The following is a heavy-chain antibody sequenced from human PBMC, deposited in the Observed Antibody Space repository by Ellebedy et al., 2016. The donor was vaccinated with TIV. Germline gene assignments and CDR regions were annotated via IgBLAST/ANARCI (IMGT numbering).Heavy chain of an antibody. CDR2: IGVSGATT. Sequence: GESLKISCAASAFTSSSYALNWVRHAPGKGLERVAGIGVSGATTYSADSVKGRFTISRDNSRNTMSLQMDSLRAEETALYYCTSPAVGHTTGCCRYYFDYWGLGTLVTVSS. CDR3: TSPAVGHTTGCCRYYFDY. V-gene: IGHV3-23*01. CDR1: AFTSSSYA. D-gene: IGHD2-2*01. J-gene: IGHJ4*02.